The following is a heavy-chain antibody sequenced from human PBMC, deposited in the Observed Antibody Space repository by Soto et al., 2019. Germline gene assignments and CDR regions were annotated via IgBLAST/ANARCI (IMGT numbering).Heavy chain of an antibody. CDR3: SADHPHTAIGWPV. J-gene: IGHJ6*02. CDR1: GFDFGSFG. V-gene: IGHV1-58*02. Sequence: SVKVSCKASGFDFGSFGIQFLRQTRGRGLEWIGWIVVASGRTNYARQFQGRVAFSRDMSSTTAYMDLYDLKSNDTAVYFCSADHPHTAIGWPVWGQGATVTVSS. CDR2: IVVASGRT.